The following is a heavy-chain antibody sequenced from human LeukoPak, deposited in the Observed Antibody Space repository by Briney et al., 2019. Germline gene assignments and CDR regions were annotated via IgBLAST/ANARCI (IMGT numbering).Heavy chain of an antibody. Sequence: ASVKVACKAYGGTFSSYAISWVRQPPGQGLEWTGWIVSIFGKANYAQKFQGRVTNTTDESTNTAYIELSSLRSEDTAVDYCAKDLDYYYYMDLWGKGTTVTVSS. CDR3: AKDLDYYYYMDL. V-gene: IGHV1-69*05. CDR2: IVSIFGKA. CDR1: GGTFSSYA. J-gene: IGHJ6*03.